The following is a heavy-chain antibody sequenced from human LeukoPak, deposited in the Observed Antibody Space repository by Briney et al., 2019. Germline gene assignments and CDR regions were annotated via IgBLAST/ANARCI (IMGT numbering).Heavy chain of an antibody. Sequence: GASVKVSRKASGYTFTSYYMHWVRQAPGQGLEWMGIINPSGGSTSYAQKFQGRVTMTGDTSTSTVYMELSSLRSEDTAVYYCARGGMIAAAAGYWGQGTLVTVSS. CDR3: ARGGMIAAAAGY. V-gene: IGHV1-46*01. CDR1: GYTFTSYY. CDR2: INPSGGST. D-gene: IGHD6-13*01. J-gene: IGHJ4*02.